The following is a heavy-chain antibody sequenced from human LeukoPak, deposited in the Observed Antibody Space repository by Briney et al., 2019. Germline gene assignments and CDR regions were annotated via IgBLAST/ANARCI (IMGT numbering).Heavy chain of an antibody. Sequence: PGGSQRLSCAASGFTFSSCGMHWVRQAPGKGLEWVAFIRYDMNTKSYAESVRGRFTISRDNSNNTLYLEMNSLRPEDTAVYYCVKEASWSGYYITYYFDYWGQGTLVTVSS. D-gene: IGHD3-3*01. CDR2: IRYDMNTK. J-gene: IGHJ4*02. CDR1: GFTFSSCG. V-gene: IGHV3-30*02. CDR3: VKEASWSGYYITYYFDY.